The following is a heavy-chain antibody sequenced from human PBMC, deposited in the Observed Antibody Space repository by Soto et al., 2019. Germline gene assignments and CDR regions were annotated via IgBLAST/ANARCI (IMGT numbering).Heavy chain of an antibody. CDR3: AMVDVYVTPSPQDV. Sequence: QVQLVQSGAEVKNPGASVKVSCKTFGYTFTSYGIGWARQAPGQGLEWMGWINTYNGNTNYAQNLQGRVTLTTDTSXRPAYMELRSLRSNDTAIYYCAMVDVYVTPSPQDVWGQGTTVTVSS. D-gene: IGHD3-16*01. CDR1: GYTFTSYG. V-gene: IGHV1-18*01. J-gene: IGHJ6*02. CDR2: INTYNGNT.